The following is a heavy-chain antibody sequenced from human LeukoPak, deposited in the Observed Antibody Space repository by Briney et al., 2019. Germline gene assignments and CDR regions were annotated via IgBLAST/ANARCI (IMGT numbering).Heavy chain of an antibody. CDR3: ARGKGIPGGSY. V-gene: IGHV4-39*07. CDR2: IYYSGST. Sequence: SETLSLTCTVSGGSISSSSYYWGWIRQPPGKGLEWIGSIYYSGSTYYNPSLKSRVTISVDTSKNQFSLKLSSVTAADTAVYYCARGKGIPGGSYWGQGTLVTVSS. J-gene: IGHJ4*02. D-gene: IGHD4-23*01. CDR1: GGSISSSSYY.